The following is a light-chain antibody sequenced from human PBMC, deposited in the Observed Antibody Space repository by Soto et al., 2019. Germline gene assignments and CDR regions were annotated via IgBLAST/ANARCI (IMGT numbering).Light chain of an antibody. Sequence: DIQMTQSPSSLSASVGDRVTITCQASQDIGHYLNWYQQKAGKAPKLLIYDVSNLETGVPSRFSGGGSGTSFTVTISSLQPEDGATYFCQQYERFYTFGQGTKLEI. CDR3: QQYERFYT. J-gene: IGKJ2*01. V-gene: IGKV1-33*01. CDR2: DVS. CDR1: QDIGHY.